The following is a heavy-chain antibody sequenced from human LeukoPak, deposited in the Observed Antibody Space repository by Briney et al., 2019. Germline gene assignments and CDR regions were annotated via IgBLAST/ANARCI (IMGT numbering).Heavy chain of an antibody. CDR3: ARGVWQQLPLVSYYYNYMDV. J-gene: IGHJ6*03. D-gene: IGHD6-13*01. Sequence: SETLSLTCTVSGGSISSYYWSWIRQPPGKGLEWIGYIYYSGSTNYNPSLKSRVTISVDTSKNQFSLKLSSATAADTAVYYCARGVWQQLPLVSYYYNYMDVWGKGTTVTVSS. CDR1: GGSISSYY. V-gene: IGHV4-59*12. CDR2: IYYSGST.